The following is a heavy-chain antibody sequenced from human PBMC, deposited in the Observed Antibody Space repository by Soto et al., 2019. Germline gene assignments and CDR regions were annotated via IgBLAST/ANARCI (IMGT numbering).Heavy chain of an antibody. J-gene: IGHJ3*02. Sequence: QVQLVQSGAEERKPGASVKVSCKASGYTFTSYAMHWVRQAPGQRLEWMGWINAGNGNTNYSQKFQGRVTITRDTSASTANMELMSLRSEDTAVYYCARDGDAFDIWGQGTMVTVSS. CDR1: GYTFTSYA. CDR2: INAGNGNT. CDR3: ARDGDAFDI. V-gene: IGHV1-3*05.